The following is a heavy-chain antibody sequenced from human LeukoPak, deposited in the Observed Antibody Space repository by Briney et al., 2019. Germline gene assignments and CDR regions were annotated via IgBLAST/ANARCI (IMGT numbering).Heavy chain of an antibody. Sequence: GGSLRLSCAASGFTFSSYEMNWVGQAPGKGLEGVSYISSSGSNIYYADSVKGRFTISRDNVKNSLYLQMNSLRADDTGVYYCVRQQNWGQGPLVTVSS. CDR1: GFTFSSYE. V-gene: IGHV3-48*03. J-gene: IGHJ4*02. CDR2: ISSSGSNI. CDR3: VRQQN.